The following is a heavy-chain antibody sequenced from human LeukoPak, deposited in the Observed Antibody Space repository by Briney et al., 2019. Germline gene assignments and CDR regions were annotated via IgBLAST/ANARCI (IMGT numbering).Heavy chain of an antibody. CDR1: GFTFSNYV. J-gene: IGHJ6*02. CDR3: AKGLWDYYGSGIMYYTMDV. D-gene: IGHD3-10*01. Sequence: GSLRLSCAASGFTFSNYVMGWVRQAPGKGLEWVSTISGSGGRTYYADSVKGRFTVSRDNSKNTLYMQMNSLRAEDTAVYYCAKGLWDYYGSGIMYYTMDVWGQGTTVTVSS. V-gene: IGHV3-23*01. CDR2: ISGSGGRT.